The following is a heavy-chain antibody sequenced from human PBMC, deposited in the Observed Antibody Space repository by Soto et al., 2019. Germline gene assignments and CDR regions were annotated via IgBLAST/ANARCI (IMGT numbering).Heavy chain of an antibody. D-gene: IGHD5-18*01. J-gene: IGHJ4*02. CDR1: GGTFSSYA. CDR2: IIPVFGTG. CDR3: ARVGGTGGYTYGLDY. V-gene: IGHV1-69*06. Sequence: AVKVSCKASGGTFSSYAISWVRQAPGQGLEWMGGIIPVFGTGIYAQKFQGRVTITADKSTNTAYMELSSLRSEDTAVYFCARVGGTGGYTYGLDYWGQGTLVTVSS.